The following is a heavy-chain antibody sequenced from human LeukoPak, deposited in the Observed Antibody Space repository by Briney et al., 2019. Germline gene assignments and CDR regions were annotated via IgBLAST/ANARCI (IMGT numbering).Heavy chain of an antibody. J-gene: IGHJ4*02. Sequence: SETLSLTCAVYGGSFSGDYWSWIRQPPGKGLEWIGEITDSGNTYYNPSLKSRVTMSVDTSKNQFSLKLNSVTAADTAVYYCASPGADSRDYWGQGTLVTVSS. CDR1: GGSFSGDY. CDR2: ITDSGNT. V-gene: IGHV4-34*01. D-gene: IGHD2-21*02. CDR3: ASPGADSRDY.